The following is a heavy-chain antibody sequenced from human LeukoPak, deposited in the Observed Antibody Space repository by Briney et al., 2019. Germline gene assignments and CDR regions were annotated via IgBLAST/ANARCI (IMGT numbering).Heavy chain of an antibody. Sequence: GGSLRLSCAASGFTFSSYAMSWVRQAPGKGLEWVSAISGSGGSTYYADSVKGRFTISRDNSKNTPYLQMNSLRAEDTAVYYCGKGHDSSGYYWDWFDPWGQGTLVTVSS. D-gene: IGHD3-22*01. V-gene: IGHV3-23*01. J-gene: IGHJ5*02. CDR2: ISGSGGST. CDR3: GKGHDSSGYYWDWFDP. CDR1: GFTFSSYA.